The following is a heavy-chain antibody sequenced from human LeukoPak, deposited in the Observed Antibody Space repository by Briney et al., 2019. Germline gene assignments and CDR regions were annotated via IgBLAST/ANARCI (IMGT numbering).Heavy chain of an antibody. V-gene: IGHV4-31*03. CDR3: AREPVHSYALDYFDY. J-gene: IGHJ4*02. CDR1: GGSISSGGYY. D-gene: IGHD5-18*01. CDR2: IYYSGST. Sequence: SETLSLTCTVSGGSISSGGYYWNWIRQHPGKCLEWIGYIYYSGSTYYNPSLKSRVTISVDTSKNQFSLKLSSVTAADTAVYYCAREPVHSYALDYFDYWGQGTLVTVSS.